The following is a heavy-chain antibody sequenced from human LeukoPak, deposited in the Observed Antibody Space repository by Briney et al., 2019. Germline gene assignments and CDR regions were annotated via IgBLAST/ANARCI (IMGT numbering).Heavy chain of an antibody. CDR1: GGSISSSSYY. V-gene: IGHV4-39*07. J-gene: IGHJ5*02. D-gene: IGHD2-21*02. CDR2: IYYSGST. CDR3: ATGVKVTASPHENWFDR. Sequence: SETLSLTCTVSGGSISSSSYYWGWIRQPPGKGLEWIGSIYYSGSTYYNPSLKSRVTISVDTSKNQFSLKLSSVTAADTAVYYCATGVKVTASPHENWFDRWGQGTLVTVSS.